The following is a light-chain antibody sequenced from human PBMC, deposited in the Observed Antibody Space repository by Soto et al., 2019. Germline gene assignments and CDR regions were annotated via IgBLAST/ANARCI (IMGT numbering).Light chain of an antibody. J-gene: IGKJ4*01. Sequence: EIVMTQSPATLSVSPGERATLSCRASQGVSSYLAWYQQKPGQAPRLLIYDASNRATGIPARFSGSGSGTDFTLTISSLEPEDFAVYYCQQRSNWPRLTFGGGTKVDI. CDR3: QQRSNWPRLT. CDR1: QGVSSY. V-gene: IGKV3-11*01. CDR2: DAS.